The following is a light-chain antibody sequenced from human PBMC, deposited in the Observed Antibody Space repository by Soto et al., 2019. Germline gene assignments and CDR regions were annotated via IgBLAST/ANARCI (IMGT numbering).Light chain of an antibody. CDR3: QQRSNWLT. V-gene: IGKV3-11*01. CDR2: DAS. CDR1: QSVSSY. Sequence: EIVLTQSPATLSLSPGERATLSCRASQSVSSYLAWYQQKPGQAPRLLIYDASNRATGIPARLSGNGSGTDFTLTISSLEPEDFAVYYCQQRSNWLTFGGGTKVEIK. J-gene: IGKJ4*01.